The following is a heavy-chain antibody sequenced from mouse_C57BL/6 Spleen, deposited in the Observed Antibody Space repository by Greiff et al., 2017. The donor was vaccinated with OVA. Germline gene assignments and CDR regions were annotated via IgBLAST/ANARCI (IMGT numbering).Heavy chain of an antibody. CDR2: INYDGSST. D-gene: IGHD3-2*02. J-gene: IGHJ1*03. CDR3: ARDQGGYWYFDV. CDR1: GFTFSDYY. Sequence: EVQLQESEGGLVQPGSSMKLSCTASGFTFSDYYMAWVRQGPEKGLEWVANINYDGSSTYYLDSLKGRFIISRDNAKNILYLQMSSLKSEDTATYYCARDQGGYWYFDVWGTGTTVTVSS. V-gene: IGHV5-16*01.